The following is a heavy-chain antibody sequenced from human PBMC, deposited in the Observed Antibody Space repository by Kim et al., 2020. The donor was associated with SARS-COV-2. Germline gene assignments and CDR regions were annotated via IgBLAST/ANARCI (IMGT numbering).Heavy chain of an antibody. D-gene: IGHD3-10*01. CDR2: IYKNGTT. J-gene: IGHJ4*02. CDR1: GFTVSTNY. Sequence: GGSLRLSCAASGFTVSTNYLTWVRQAPGRGLEWVSSIYKNGTTYNSDSVKGRFSISRDNSKNTVFLQMNSLIADDTAVYYCARQGYWSGLDYWGQGALVTVSS. V-gene: IGHV3-53*01. CDR3: ARQGYWSGLDY.